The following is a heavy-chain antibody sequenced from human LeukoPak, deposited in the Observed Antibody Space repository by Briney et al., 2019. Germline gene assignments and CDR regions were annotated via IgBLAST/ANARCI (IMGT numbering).Heavy chain of an antibody. D-gene: IGHD2-2*01. CDR1: GYTFTNYY. J-gene: IGHJ4*02. Sequence: ASVKVSCKTSGYTFTNYYMHWVRQAPGQGLEWMGTINPSGGSTNYARKFQGRVTMTRDTSTSTVYMEVSSLRSEDTAVYYCAKDGGDCSSISCLYFFDSWGQGTLVTVSS. CDR3: AKDGGDCSSISCLYFFDS. CDR2: INPSGGST. V-gene: IGHV1-46*01.